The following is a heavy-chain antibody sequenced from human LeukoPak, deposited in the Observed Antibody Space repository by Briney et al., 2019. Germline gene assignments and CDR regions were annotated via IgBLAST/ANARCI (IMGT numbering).Heavy chain of an antibody. CDR3: AKEAVIGDSTEYYFDY. J-gene: IGHJ4*02. CDR2: ISWDGGST. D-gene: IGHD2-21*01. CDR1: GFTFDDYA. Sequence: PGGSLRLSCAASGFTFDDYAMHWVRQAPGKGLEWVSLISWDGGSTYYADSVKGRFTISRDNSKNSLYLQMNSLRAEDTALYYCAKEAVIGDSTEYYFDYWGQGTLVTVSS. V-gene: IGHV3-43D*03.